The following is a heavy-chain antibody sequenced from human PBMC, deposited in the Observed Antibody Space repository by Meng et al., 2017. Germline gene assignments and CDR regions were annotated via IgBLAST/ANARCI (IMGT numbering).Heavy chain of an antibody. V-gene: IGHV6-1*01. CDR3: ARGSYSFDS. Sequence: QLHQSGSGLVKPSQTPSLICAISGGSVSSNSAAWNWIRQSPSRGLEWLGRAYYRSKWYHDYAESVKSRISIDPDTSKNQFSLQLRSVTPEDSAVYYCARGSYSFDSWGQRTLVTVSS. D-gene: IGHD1-26*01. CDR2: AYYRSKWYH. J-gene: IGHJ4*02. CDR1: GGSVSSNSAA.